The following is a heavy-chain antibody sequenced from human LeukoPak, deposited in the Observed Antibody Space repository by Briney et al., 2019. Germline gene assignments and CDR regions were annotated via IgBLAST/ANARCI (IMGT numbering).Heavy chain of an antibody. CDR1: GFTVSSNY. CDR2: ISSSSSYI. Sequence: GGSLRLSCAASGFTVSSNYMSWVRQAPGKGLEWVSSISSSSSYIYYADSVKGRFTISRHNAKNSLYLQMNSLRAEDTAVYYCAELGITMIGGVWGKGTTVTISS. D-gene: IGHD3-10*02. J-gene: IGHJ6*04. V-gene: IGHV3-21*01. CDR3: AELGITMIGGV.